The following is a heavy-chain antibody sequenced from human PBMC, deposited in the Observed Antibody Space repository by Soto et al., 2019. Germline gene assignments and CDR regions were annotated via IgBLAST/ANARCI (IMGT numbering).Heavy chain of an antibody. CDR2: IYPVDSDT. CDR1: GESFACYL. V-gene: IGHV5-51*01. CDR3: ARRRKGYSSSWYPPLNGPTNDAFDI. J-gene: IGHJ3*02. Sequence: SXKCSGESFACYLIRVVRQMKGKGLEWMGIIYPVDSDTRYSPSFQGEVTISADKSISTAYLQWSSLKASDTAMYYCARRRKGYSSSWYPPLNGPTNDAFDIWGQVSMVTVSS. D-gene: IGHD6-13*01.